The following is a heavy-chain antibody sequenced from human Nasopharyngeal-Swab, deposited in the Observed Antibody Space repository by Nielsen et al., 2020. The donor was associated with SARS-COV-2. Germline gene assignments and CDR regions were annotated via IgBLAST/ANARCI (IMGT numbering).Heavy chain of an antibody. CDR3: ARERGGGYGDY. Sequence: GESLKIPFATSGFTFSPYTMTWVRQAPGKGLQWISYITSGNSVQYADPVRGRFTISRDNAKNSLYLQMNSLTAEDTAVYYCARERGGGYGDYWGQGTLVTVSS. CDR1: GFTFSPYT. D-gene: IGHD5-12*01. CDR2: ITSGNSV. J-gene: IGHJ4*02. V-gene: IGHV3-48*04.